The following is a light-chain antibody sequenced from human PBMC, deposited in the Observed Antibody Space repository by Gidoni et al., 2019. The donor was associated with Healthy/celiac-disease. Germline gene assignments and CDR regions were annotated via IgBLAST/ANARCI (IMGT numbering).Light chain of an antibody. CDR2: QDS. V-gene: IGLV3-1*01. J-gene: IGLJ2*01. CDR1: KLGDKY. CDR3: QALDSSTVV. Sequence: SYELTQPPSVSVSPGQTASITCSGDKLGDKYACWYQQKPGQSPVRVIYQDSKRPSGIPERFSGSNSWNTATLTISGTQAMAEADYYCQALDSSTVVFGGGTKLTVL.